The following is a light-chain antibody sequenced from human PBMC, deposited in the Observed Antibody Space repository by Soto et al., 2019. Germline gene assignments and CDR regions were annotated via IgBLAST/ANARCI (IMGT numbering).Light chain of an antibody. J-gene: IGKJ3*01. CDR3: QQYSRSSFT. CDR1: QNVNNW. CDR2: DAS. Sequence: DIQMTQSPSTLSSSVGDRVTITCRANQNVNNWLAWYQQKPGEAPTVLLNDASTMKGGVPSRFSGSGSGTEFTLTISSLQPDDFAVDYCQQYSRSSFTFGPGTKVEI. V-gene: IGKV1-5*01.